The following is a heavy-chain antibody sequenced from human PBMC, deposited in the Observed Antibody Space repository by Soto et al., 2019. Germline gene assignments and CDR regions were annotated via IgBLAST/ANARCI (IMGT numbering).Heavy chain of an antibody. CDR1: GYRFTAYW. CDR3: TRRASSSIYHFDF. D-gene: IGHD3-3*02. J-gene: IGHJ4*02. CDR2: IDPSDSYV. Sequence: GDSLKVSCHASGYRFTAYWSTWVRQMPGKGLEWMATIDPSDSYVDYSPSFRCHVTFSVDRSITTVYLQWNSLKASDSAMYFCTRRASSSIYHFDFWAQGALVTVSS. V-gene: IGHV5-10-1*01.